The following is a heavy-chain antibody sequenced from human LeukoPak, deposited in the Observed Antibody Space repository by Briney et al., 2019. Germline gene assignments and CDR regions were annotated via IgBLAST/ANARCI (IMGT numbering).Heavy chain of an antibody. CDR3: ARLETEQWLIYFDY. CDR1: GGSISSSSYY. J-gene: IGHJ4*02. CDR2: IYYSGST. V-gene: IGHV4-39*07. D-gene: IGHD6-19*01. Sequence: SETLSLTCTVSGGSISSSSYYWGWIRQPPGKGLEWIGSIYYSGSTYYNPSLKSRVTISVDTSKNQFSLKLSSVTAADTAVYYCARLETEQWLIYFDYWGQGTLVTVSS.